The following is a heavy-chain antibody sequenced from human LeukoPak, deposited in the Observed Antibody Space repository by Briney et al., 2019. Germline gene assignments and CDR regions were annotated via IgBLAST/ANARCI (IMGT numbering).Heavy chain of an antibody. CDR1: GFTFSNYW. D-gene: IGHD5-12*01. J-gene: IGHJ4*02. CDR2: IKHDGSEI. Sequence: GGSLRLSCAASGFTFSNYWRGWVRQAPGKGLEWVANIKHDGSEIYYVDFVKGRFTISRDTAKDSLYLQMNSLRAEDTAVYYCARDWGHSGYYWGQGTLVTVSS. V-gene: IGHV3-7*01. CDR3: ARDWGHSGYY.